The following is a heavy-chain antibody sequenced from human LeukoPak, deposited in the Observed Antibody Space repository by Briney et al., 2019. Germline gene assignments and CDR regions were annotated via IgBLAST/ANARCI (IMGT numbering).Heavy chain of an antibody. D-gene: IGHD6-25*01. CDR1: GLTFSSYA. CDR2: IRGDGSMT. V-gene: IGHV3-74*01. CDR3: ARENLAAAADY. Sequence: GGSLRLSCAASGLTFSSYAMSWVRQAPGKGLVWVSRIRGDGSMTNYADSVKGRFTISRDNAKNTLYLQMNSLRLEDTAVYYCARENLAAAADYWGQGTVVTVSS. J-gene: IGHJ4*02.